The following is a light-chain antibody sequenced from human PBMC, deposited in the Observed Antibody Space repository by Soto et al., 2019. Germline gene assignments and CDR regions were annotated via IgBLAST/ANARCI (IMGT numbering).Light chain of an antibody. CDR2: EVS. J-gene: IGLJ1*01. CDR1: SSDVGSYNY. V-gene: IGLV2-14*01. Sequence: QSVLTQPASVSGSPGQSITISCTGTSSDVGSYNYVSWHQQHPGKAPKLMIYEVSDRPSGISSRFSGSKSGNTASLTISGLQTEDEADYYCSSYTSSSTLFGTGTKVTV. CDR3: SSYTSSSTL.